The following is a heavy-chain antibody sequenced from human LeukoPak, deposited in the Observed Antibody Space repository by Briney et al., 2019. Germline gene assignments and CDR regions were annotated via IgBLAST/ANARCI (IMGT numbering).Heavy chain of an antibody. Sequence: GGSLRLSRAASGFTFSSYAMSWVRQAPGKGLEWVSAISGSGGSTYYADSVKGRFTISRDNSKNTLYLQMNSLRDEDTAVYYCAKSLELRYFDWLLFDYWGQGTLVTVSS. V-gene: IGHV3-23*01. CDR1: GFTFSSYA. J-gene: IGHJ4*02. CDR2: ISGSGGST. CDR3: AKSLELRYFDWLLFDY. D-gene: IGHD3-9*01.